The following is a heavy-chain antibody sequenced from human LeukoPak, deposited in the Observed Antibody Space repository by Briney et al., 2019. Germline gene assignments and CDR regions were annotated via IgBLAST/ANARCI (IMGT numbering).Heavy chain of an antibody. J-gene: IGHJ4*02. D-gene: IGHD1-26*01. Sequence: GESLKISCKGSGCIFTSYWIGWVRQLPGKGLEWMGIIYTGDSGTRYSASFQGQVTISAGNSIKTAYLLRSNSKTSDTATYYCARQLGGEGGGTFDFWGQGTLVTVSS. CDR3: ARQLGGEGGGTFDF. CDR2: IYTGDSGT. V-gene: IGHV5-51*01. CDR1: GCIFTSYW.